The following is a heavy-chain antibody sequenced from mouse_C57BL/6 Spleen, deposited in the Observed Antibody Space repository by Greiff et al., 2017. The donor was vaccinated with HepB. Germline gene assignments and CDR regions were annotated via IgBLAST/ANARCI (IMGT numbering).Heavy chain of an antibody. D-gene: IGHD1-1*01. V-gene: IGHV1-55*01. CDR2: IYPGSGST. CDR3: AREKRNYYGSSSYVDD. J-gene: IGHJ2*01. CDR1: GYTFTSYW. Sequence: QVQLQQPGAELVKPGASVKMSCKASGYTFTSYWITWVKQRPGQGLEWIGDIYPGSGSTNYNEKFKSKATLTVDTSSSTAYMQLSSLTSEDSAVYYCAREKRNYYGSSSYVDDWGQGTTLTVSS.